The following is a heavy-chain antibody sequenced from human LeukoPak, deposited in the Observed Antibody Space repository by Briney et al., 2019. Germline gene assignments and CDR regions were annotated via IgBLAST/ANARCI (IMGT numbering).Heavy chain of an antibody. V-gene: IGHV3-15*01. CDR3: TTTIVGATSFDY. J-gene: IGHJ4*02. Sequence: GGSLRLSCAASGFTFSNAWMSWVRQAPGKGLEWVGRIKSKTDGGTTDYAAPVKGRFTISRDDSKNTLYLQMNSLKTEDTAVYYCTTTIVGATSFDYWGQGTLVTVSS. CDR1: GFTFSNAW. CDR2: IKSKTDGGTT. D-gene: IGHD1-26*01.